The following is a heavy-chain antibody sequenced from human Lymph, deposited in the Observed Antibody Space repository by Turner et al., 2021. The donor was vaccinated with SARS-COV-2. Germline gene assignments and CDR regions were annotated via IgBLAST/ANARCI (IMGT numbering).Heavy chain of an antibody. CDR3: ARDIPTTADYFDY. Sequence: EVQLVESGGGLVKPGGSLRLSCAASGFTFSTYSMNWVRQAPGKGLEWISSISSSSSYIYYADSVKGRFTISRDDAKNSLYLQMNSLRAEVTAVYYCARDIPTTADYFDYWGQGTLVTVSS. D-gene: IGHD4-17*01. CDR1: GFTFSTYS. J-gene: IGHJ4*02. CDR2: ISSSSSYI. V-gene: IGHV3-21*01.